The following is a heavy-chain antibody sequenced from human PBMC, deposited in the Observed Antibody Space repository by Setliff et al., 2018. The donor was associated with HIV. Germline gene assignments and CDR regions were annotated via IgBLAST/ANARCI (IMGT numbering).Heavy chain of an antibody. CDR1: GYTFTSYD. CDR2: INPNNGDT. V-gene: IGHV1-8*03. D-gene: IGHD1-1*01. Sequence: ASVKVSCKASGYTFTSYDISWVRQAPGQGLEWMGWINPNNGDTNYAQKFQGRVTITTDESTSTAYMELSSLGSEDTAVYYCAGGLVSQKVPFDPWGQGTLVTVSS. J-gene: IGHJ5*02. CDR3: AGGLVSQKVPFDP.